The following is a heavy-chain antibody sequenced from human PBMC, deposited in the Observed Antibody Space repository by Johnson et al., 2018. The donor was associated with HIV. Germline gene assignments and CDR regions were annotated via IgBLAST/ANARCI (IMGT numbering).Heavy chain of an antibody. V-gene: IGHV3-33*06. CDR3: VKEASRGTVTQAPDAFDI. CDR2: IWYDGSNK. Sequence: QVQLVESGGGVVQPGRSLRLSCAASGFNFNSYGMHWVRQAPGKGLEWVAVIWYDGSNKYYPDSVKGRFTISRVNSKNMLYLQMNSLRVEDTAVYYCVKEASRGTVTQAPDAFDIWGQGTVVTVSS. D-gene: IGHD4-17*01. CDR1: GFNFNSYG. J-gene: IGHJ3*02.